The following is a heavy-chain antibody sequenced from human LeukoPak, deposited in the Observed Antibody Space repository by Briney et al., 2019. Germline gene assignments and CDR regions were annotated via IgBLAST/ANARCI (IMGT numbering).Heavy chain of an antibody. Sequence: TSETLSLTCAVYGGSSSGYYWSWIRQPPGKGLEWIGEINHSGSTNYNPSLKSRVTISVDTSKNQFSLKLSSVTAADTAVYYCARSFKYYYYYYMDVWGKGTTVTVSS. CDR3: ARSFKYYYYYYMDV. J-gene: IGHJ6*03. CDR1: GGSSSGYY. V-gene: IGHV4-34*01. CDR2: INHSGST.